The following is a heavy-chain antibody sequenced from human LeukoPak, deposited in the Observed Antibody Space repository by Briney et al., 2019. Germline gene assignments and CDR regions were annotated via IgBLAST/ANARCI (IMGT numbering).Heavy chain of an antibody. Sequence: QSGGSLRLSCAASGFTFSSYGMHWVRQAPGKGLEWVAFIRYDGSNKYYADSVKGRFTISRDNSKNTLYLQMNSLRAEDRAVYYCARAPPGRLYSSSWYGYYYMDVWGKGTTVTVSS. D-gene: IGHD6-13*01. CDR2: IRYDGSNK. V-gene: IGHV3-30*02. CDR1: GFTFSSYG. CDR3: ARAPPGRLYSSSWYGYYYMDV. J-gene: IGHJ6*03.